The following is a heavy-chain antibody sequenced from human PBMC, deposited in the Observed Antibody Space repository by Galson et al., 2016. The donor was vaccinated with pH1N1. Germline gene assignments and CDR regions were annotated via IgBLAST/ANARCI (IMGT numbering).Heavy chain of an antibody. CDR1: GGTFRSNA. V-gene: IGHV1-69*13. CDR3: ATPRGYHLRDNIDY. Sequence: SVKVSCKASGGTFRSNAISWVRQAPGQGLEWMGGIIAIFRTANYAQKFQGRVTITADEFMSSAYMDLSSLTSEDTAVYYCATPRGYHLRDNIDYWGQGTLVTVSS. D-gene: IGHD3-16*02. CDR2: IIAIFRTA. J-gene: IGHJ4*02.